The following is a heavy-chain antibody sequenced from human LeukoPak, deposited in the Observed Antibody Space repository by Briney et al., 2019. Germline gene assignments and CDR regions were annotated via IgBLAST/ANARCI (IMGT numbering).Heavy chain of an antibody. V-gene: IGHV3-23*01. CDR2: IGDGGGTT. Sequence: GGSLRLSCAASGFTVTSYDMTWVRQAPGKGLEWLSSIGDGGGTTYADSVKGRFTISRDSSMNTLYLQMNSLRAEDTAIYCCAKAIPYWYFDLWGRGALVTVSS. CDR3: AKAIPYWYFDL. J-gene: IGHJ2*01. CDR1: GFTVTSYD. D-gene: IGHD2-21*01.